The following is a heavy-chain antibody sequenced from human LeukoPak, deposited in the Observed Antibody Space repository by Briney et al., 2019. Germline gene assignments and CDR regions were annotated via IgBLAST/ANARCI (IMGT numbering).Heavy chain of an antibody. Sequence: GGSLRLSCSASGFTFSSYAMRWVRQAPGKGLEYVSAISSNGGSTYYADSVKGRFTISRDNSKNTLYLQMSSLRAEDTAVYYCVKAGSIAVAGGGYYWGQGTLVTVSS. D-gene: IGHD6-19*01. CDR2: ISSNGGST. CDR1: GFTFSSYA. V-gene: IGHV3-64D*06. J-gene: IGHJ4*02. CDR3: VKAGSIAVAGGGYY.